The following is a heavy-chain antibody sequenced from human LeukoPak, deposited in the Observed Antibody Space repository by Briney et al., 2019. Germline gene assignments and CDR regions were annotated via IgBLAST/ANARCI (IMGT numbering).Heavy chain of an antibody. CDR3: ARADVDTAFLDY. D-gene: IGHD5-18*01. J-gene: IGHJ4*02. V-gene: IGHV4-31*02. Sequence: LRLSCATSGFTFSSAAMSWIRQHPGKGLEWIGFIYHSGSTYYNPSLKSRATISVDTSKNRFSLKLSSVTAADTAVYYCARADVDTAFLDYWGQGTLVTVSS. CDR1: GFTFSSAA. CDR2: IYHSGST.